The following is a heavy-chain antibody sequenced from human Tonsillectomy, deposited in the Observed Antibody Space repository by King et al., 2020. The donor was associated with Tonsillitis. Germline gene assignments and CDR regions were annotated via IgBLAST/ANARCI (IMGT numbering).Heavy chain of an antibody. CDR1: GFIFGAYG. J-gene: IGHJ4*02. Sequence: VQLVESGGGVVQPGGSLKLSCAASGFIFGAYGMHWVRQAPDKGLEWVAFIRFDGSNEYHADSMKGRFTVSRDNSKNTLYLQMNSLRSEDTAVYYCAKDPGEIPSVDYYFDYWGQGTLVTVSS. CDR3: AKDPGEIPSVDYYFDY. D-gene: IGHD1-26*01. V-gene: IGHV3-30*02. CDR2: IRFDGSNE.